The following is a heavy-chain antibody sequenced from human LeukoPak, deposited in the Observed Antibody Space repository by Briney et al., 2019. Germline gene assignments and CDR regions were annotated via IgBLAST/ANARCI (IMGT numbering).Heavy chain of an antibody. CDR1: GFTFSGYE. Sequence: GGSLRLSCAASGFTFSGYEMNWVRQTRGKGLEWISYISGNADTKYYADSVRGRFTISRDNARRSLYLQMDGLRAEDTALYYCVSAYGGLLDYWGQGALVTVSS. CDR3: VSAYGGLLDY. V-gene: IGHV3-48*03. D-gene: IGHD5-12*01. CDR2: ISGNADTK. J-gene: IGHJ4*02.